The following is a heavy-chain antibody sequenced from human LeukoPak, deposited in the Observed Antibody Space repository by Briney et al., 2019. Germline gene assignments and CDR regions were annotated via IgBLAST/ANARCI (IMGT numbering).Heavy chain of an antibody. D-gene: IGHD2/OR15-2a*01. J-gene: IGHJ4*02. CDR3: AGHHPRNTVDF. V-gene: IGHV4-59*08. Sequence: PSETLSLTCTDSGGSISSYYWSWIRQPPGKGLEWIAYISDIGSINYNPPLKSRVTISLDTSKNQFSLKLSSVTAAATAVYYCAGHHPRNTVDFWGQGTLVTVSS. CDR2: ISDIGSI. CDR1: GGSISSYY.